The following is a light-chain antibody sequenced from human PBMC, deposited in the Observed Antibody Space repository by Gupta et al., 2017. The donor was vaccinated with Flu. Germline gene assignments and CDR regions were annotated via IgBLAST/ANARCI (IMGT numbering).Light chain of an antibody. Sequence: VTISCSGSSSTVGSNAVHWYQQVPGTAPNLLIYDNNQRPSGVPDRFSGSKSGTSASLAISGLQSEDEAHYYCAAWDDSLNGHYVFGTGTEVTVL. J-gene: IGLJ1*01. V-gene: IGLV1-44*01. CDR2: DNN. CDR1: SSTVGSNA. CDR3: AAWDDSLNGHYV.